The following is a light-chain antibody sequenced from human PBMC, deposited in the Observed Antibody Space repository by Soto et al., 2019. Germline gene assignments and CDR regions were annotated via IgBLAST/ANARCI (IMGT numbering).Light chain of an antibody. Sequence: EIELTQSPATLSSFPGDRVTLSCRASQDINTRLAWYQHRPGQAPRLLIYQTSIRAPGIPARFSASGSGTDFTLTISDVQPEAFALYYCHQRQSWPRTFGQGTKVDI. CDR3: HQRQSWPRT. J-gene: IGKJ1*01. CDR2: QTS. CDR1: QDINTR. V-gene: IGKV3-11*01.